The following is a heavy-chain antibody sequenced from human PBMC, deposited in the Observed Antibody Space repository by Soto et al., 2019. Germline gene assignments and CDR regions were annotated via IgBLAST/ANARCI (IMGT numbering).Heavy chain of an antibody. Sequence: LVNRSLTCRVATVSISSDYSLLIRTPPGKGLEWIGYIHNGGSINYNPSLKSRLTISIDTSKNQFSLKLSSVTAADTAVYYCARASMIGVPGFFDVWGRGTLVKVSS. CDR3: ARASMIGVPGFFDV. D-gene: IGHD3-22*01. V-gene: IGHV4-59*08. CDR1: TVSISSDY. CDR2: IHNGGSI. J-gene: IGHJ2*01.